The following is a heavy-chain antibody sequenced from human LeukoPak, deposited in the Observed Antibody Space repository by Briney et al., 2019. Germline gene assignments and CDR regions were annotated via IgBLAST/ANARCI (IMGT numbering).Heavy chain of an antibody. CDR1: GFTFSTYS. CDR3: APGYRSSSSCTHYFEY. CDR2: ISSSSNTI. J-gene: IGHJ4*02. D-gene: IGHD2-2*01. V-gene: IGHV3-48*04. Sequence: GGSLRLSCAASGFTFSTYSMNWVRQAPGKGLEWVSYISSSSNTIYYVDSVKGRLTISRDNGKDSLYLQMNSLRAEDTAVYYCAPGYRSSSSCTHYFEYWGQGTLVTVSS.